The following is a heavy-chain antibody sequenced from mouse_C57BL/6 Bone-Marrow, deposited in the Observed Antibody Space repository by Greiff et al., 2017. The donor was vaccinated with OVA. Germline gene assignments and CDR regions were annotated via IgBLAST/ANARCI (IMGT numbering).Heavy chain of an antibody. J-gene: IGHJ3*01. CDR2: IDPSDSYT. CDR3: ARIYDYSWFAY. CDR1: GYTFTSYW. D-gene: IGHD2-4*01. V-gene: IGHV1-69*01. Sequence: QVQLQQPGAELVMPGASVKLSCKASGYTFTSYWMHWVKQRPGQGLEWIGEIDPSDSYTNYNQKFKGKSTLTVDKSSSTAYMQLSSLTSEDSAVYACARIYDYSWFAYWGQGTLVTVSA.